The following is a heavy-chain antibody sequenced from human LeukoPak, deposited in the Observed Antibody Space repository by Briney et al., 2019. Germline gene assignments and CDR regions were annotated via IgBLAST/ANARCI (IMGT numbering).Heavy chain of an antibody. CDR3: AKRYYDGSGSFDY. Sequence: GGYLRLSCAASGFTFSSYSMNWVRQAPGKGLEWVSSISSSGSYISYADSVKGQFTTSRDNSKSTLYLQMNSLTAKDTAVYYCAKRYYDGSGSFDYWGQGTLVTVSS. V-gene: IGHV3-21*04. CDR2: ISSSGSYI. CDR1: GFTFSSYS. J-gene: IGHJ4*02. D-gene: IGHD3-10*01.